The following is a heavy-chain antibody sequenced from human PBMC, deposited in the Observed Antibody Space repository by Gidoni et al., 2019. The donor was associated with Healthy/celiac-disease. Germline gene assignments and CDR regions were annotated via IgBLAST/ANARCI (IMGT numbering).Heavy chain of an antibody. D-gene: IGHD5-18*01. J-gene: IGHJ4*02. CDR2: IYYSGST. CDR3: ARGPGVDTAVSFDY. CDR1: GGSISSYY. Sequence: QVQLQESGPGLVKPSETLSLTCTVSGGSISSYYWSWIRQPPGKGLEWIGYIYYSGSTNYNPSLKSRVTISVDTSKNQFSLKLSSVTAADTAVYYCARGPGVDTAVSFDYWGQGTLVTVSS. V-gene: IGHV4-59*01.